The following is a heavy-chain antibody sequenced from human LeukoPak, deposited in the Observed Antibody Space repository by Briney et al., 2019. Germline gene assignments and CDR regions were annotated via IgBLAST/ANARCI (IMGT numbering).Heavy chain of an antibody. CDR1: GGSISSYY. CDR3: ARDQRGVSRLWFGELSRYYYYYMDV. CDR2: IYTSGST. J-gene: IGHJ6*03. V-gene: IGHV4-4*07. D-gene: IGHD3-10*01. Sequence: SETLSLTCTVSGGSISSYYWSWIRQPPGKGLEWIGRIYTSGSTNYNPSLKSRVTMSVDTSKNQFSLKLSSVTAADTAVYYCARDQRGVSRLWFGELSRYYYYYMDVWGKGTTVTISS.